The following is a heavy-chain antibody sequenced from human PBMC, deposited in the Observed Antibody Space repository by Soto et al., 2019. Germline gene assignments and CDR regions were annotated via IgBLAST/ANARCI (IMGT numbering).Heavy chain of an antibody. J-gene: IGHJ4*02. D-gene: IGHD3-16*01. V-gene: IGHV4-39*01. CDR2: IYYNGNT. CDR1: GGSISSSSYY. Sequence: QLRLQEAGPGLVKPSETLSLTCTVSGGSISSSSYYWGWIRQPPGKGPEWIGAIYYNGNTYYNPSLNIRVTMPVDNTKNQFSLKLSSAAAADTAMYYCARQTGVFGHYFDYWGQGTLVTVSS. CDR3: ARQTGVFGHYFDY.